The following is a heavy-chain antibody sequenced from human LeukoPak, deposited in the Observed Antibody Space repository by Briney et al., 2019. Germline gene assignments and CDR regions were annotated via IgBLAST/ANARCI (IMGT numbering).Heavy chain of an antibody. V-gene: IGHV3-7*02. CDR2: IKQDGSET. J-gene: IGHJ3*02. CDR3: ARARSYYYPHDGFDI. D-gene: IGHD3-10*01. CDR1: GFSLSTYW. Sequence: PGGSLRLSCAASGFSLSTYWMSWVRQAPGTGLEWVANIKQDGSETCYVKSVKDRFTISRDNAKNSLYLQMSGLRAEDTAVYYCARARSYYYPHDGFDIWGQGTMVTVSS.